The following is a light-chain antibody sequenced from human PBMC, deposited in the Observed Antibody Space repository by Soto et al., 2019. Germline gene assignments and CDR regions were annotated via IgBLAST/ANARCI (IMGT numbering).Light chain of an antibody. V-gene: IGKV3-20*01. J-gene: IGKJ1*01. CDR2: DAS. CDR1: QSVSFY. Sequence: EIVLTQSPGSLSLSPGERATLSCRASQSVSFYLAWYQKKPGQAPRLLISDASSRATDVPDRFSGSGSGTDFSLTISRLEPEDFAVYYCQQYCYSPVTFGQGTKVEIK. CDR3: QQYCYSPVT.